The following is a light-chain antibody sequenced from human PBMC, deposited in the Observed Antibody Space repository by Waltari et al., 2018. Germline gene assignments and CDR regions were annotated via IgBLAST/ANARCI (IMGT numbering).Light chain of an antibody. CDR2: DVS. CDR1: SRDVGDSNS. J-gene: IGLJ3*02. V-gene: IGLV2-14*03. CDR3: SSESSDKVVL. Sequence: QSALTQPASVSGSPGQSVSISCTGTSRDVGDSNSVSWFQDRPGQGPKVIIYDVSERPSGVPARFSGSKSGNTASLAISGLQAEDEADYYCSSESSDKVVLFGGGTKVTVL.